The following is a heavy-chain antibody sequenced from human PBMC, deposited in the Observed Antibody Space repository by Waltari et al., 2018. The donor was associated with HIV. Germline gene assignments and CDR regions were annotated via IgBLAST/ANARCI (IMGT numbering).Heavy chain of an antibody. D-gene: IGHD2-15*01. CDR1: RFPFSSFA. Sequence: QVQLAVSRGRVVQPGCPLNHSSAHSRFPFSSFAVHWVRQAPGKGLEWVAVISYVGSNKYYADSVRGRFTISRDNSKNTLYLQMNSLRAEDTAVYYCAREVVPYYFDYWGQGTLVTVSS. CDR2: ISYVGSNK. V-gene: IGHV3-30*01. J-gene: IGHJ4*02. CDR3: AREVVPYYFDY.